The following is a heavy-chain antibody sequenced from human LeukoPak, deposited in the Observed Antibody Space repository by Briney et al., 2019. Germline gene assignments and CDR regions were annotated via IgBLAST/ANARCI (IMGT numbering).Heavy chain of an antibody. CDR1: GGSISSGDYY. V-gene: IGHV4-30-4*01. Sequence: SETLSLTCTVPGGSISSGDYYWSWIRQPPGKGLEWIGYIYYSGSTYYNPSLKSRVTISVDTSKNQFSLKLSSVTAADTAVYYCARSTDYYDSSGYHHWGQGTLVTVSS. CDR3: ARSTDYYDSSGYHH. J-gene: IGHJ5*02. CDR2: IYYSGST. D-gene: IGHD3-22*01.